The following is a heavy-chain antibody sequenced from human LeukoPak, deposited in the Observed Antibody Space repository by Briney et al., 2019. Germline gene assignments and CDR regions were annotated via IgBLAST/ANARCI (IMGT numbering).Heavy chain of an antibody. Sequence: PSETLSLTCAVYGGSFSGYYWSWIRQPPGKRLEWIGYIYATGSTNYNPSLRSRVTISVDTSKNQFSLKLTSVTAADTAVYYCARTAEYSSGWYIDSWGQGILVTVSS. CDR1: GGSFSGYY. CDR2: IYATGST. J-gene: IGHJ4*02. CDR3: ARTAEYSSGWYIDS. D-gene: IGHD6-19*01. V-gene: IGHV4-59*01.